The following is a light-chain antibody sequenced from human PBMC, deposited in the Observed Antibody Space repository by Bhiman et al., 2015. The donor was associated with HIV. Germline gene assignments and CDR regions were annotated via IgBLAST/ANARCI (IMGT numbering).Light chain of an antibody. CDR3: QAWHRTTPGNV. CDR1: KLGDKF. CDR2: QDS. Sequence: SYDLTQPPSVSVSPGQTASIACSGDKLGDKFVCWYQQKPGQSPILVIYQDSKRPSGIPGRFSASNSGNVATLTIRGTQAMDEADYYCQAWHRTTPGNVFGTGTRLNVL. J-gene: IGLJ1*01. V-gene: IGLV3-1*01.